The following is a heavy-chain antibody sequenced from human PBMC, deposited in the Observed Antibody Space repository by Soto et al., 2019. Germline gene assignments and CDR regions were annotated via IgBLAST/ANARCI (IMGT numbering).Heavy chain of an antibody. J-gene: IGHJ4*02. CDR1: GGSISSYY. V-gene: IGHV4-59*01. CDR2: IYYSGST. Sequence: KSSETLSLTCTVSGGSISSYYWSWTRQPPGKGLEWIGYIYYSGSTNYNPFLKSRVTMSVDTSKNQFSLKLSSVTAADTAVYYCARDGDYVDYFDYWGQGTLVTVSS. CDR3: ARDGDYVDYFDY. D-gene: IGHD4-17*01.